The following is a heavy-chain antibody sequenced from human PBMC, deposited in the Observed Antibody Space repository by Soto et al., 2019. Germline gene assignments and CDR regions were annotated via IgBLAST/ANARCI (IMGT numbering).Heavy chain of an antibody. V-gene: IGHV1-69*01. CDR2: IIPMFGTA. CDR1: GGPFSDYA. J-gene: IGHJ4*02. Sequence: QVQLVQSGAEVKKPGSSVKVSCKVSGGPFSDYAVSWVRQAPGQGLEWMGGIIPMFGTANYAQKFPGRVNITADASTTTAYMELSSLRSEDTAVYYCARDLDHYGSGTYYNRIDYWGQGTLVTVSS. CDR3: ARDLDHYGSGTYYNRIDY. D-gene: IGHD3-10*01.